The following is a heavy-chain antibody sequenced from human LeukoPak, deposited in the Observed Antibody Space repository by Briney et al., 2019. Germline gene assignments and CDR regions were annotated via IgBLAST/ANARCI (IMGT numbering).Heavy chain of an antibody. V-gene: IGHV4-34*01. CDR3: ARDVIVVVPAALGYYYYYGMDV. CDR1: GGSISGYY. Sequence: SETLSLTCTVYGGSISGYYWSWIRQPPGKGLEWIGEINHSGSTNYNPSLKSRVTISVDTSKNQFSLKLSSVTAADTAVYYCARDVIVVVPAALGYYYYYGMDVWGQGTTVTVSS. D-gene: IGHD2-2*01. CDR2: INHSGST. J-gene: IGHJ6*02.